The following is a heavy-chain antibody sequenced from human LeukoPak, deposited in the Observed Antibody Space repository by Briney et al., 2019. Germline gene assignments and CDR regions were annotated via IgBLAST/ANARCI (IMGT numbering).Heavy chain of an antibody. V-gene: IGHV3-21*01. Sequence: GGSLRLSCAASGFTFSTYSMNWVRQGPGKGLEWVSTIDFSGDYIYYADSLKGRFTISRDNAKNLVHLQMNSLRAEDTAVYYCARSVFSGVVAAQHEFDDWGQGTLVTVSS. D-gene: IGHD2-15*01. CDR2: IDFSGDYI. CDR1: GFTFSTYS. J-gene: IGHJ4*02. CDR3: ARSVFSGVVAAQHEFDD.